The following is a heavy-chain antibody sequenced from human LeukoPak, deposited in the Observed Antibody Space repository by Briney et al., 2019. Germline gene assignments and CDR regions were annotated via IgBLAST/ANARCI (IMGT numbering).Heavy chain of an antibody. CDR3: ARGRHLEYRSSTSCNWFDP. V-gene: IGHV1-8*01. CDR1: GYTFTSYD. D-gene: IGHD2-2*01. Sequence: ASVKVSCKASGYTFTSYDINWVRQATGQGLEWMGWMNPNSGNTGYAQKFQGRVTMTRNTSISTAYMELSSLRSEDTAVYYCARGRHLEYRSSTSCNWFDPWGQGTLVTVSS. CDR2: MNPNSGNT. J-gene: IGHJ5*02.